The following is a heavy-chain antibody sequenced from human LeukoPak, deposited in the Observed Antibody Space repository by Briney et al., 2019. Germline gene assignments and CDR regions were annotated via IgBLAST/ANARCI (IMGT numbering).Heavy chain of an antibody. Sequence: PGGSLRLSCAASGFTFDDYGMSWVRQAPGKGLEWVSGINWNGGSTGYADSVKGRFTISRDNAKNSLYLQMNSLRAEDTALYHCARGPTTVTVYYYYYGMDVWGQGTTVTVS. CDR3: ARGPTTVTVYYYYYGMDV. CDR1: GFTFDDYG. CDR2: INWNGGST. J-gene: IGHJ6*02. D-gene: IGHD4-11*01. V-gene: IGHV3-20*01.